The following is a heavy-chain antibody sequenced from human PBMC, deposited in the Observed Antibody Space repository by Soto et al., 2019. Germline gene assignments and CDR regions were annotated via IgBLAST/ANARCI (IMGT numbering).Heavy chain of an antibody. CDR3: ARGIAAAGTICSTYGLDP. J-gene: IGHJ5*02. V-gene: IGHV3-74*01. Sequence: PGGSLRLSCAASGFTFSSYWMHWVRQAPGKGLVWVSRINSDGSSTSYADSVKGRFTISRDNAKNTLYLQMNSLRAEDTAGYYCARGIAAAGTICSTYGLDPWGQGTLVTVAS. D-gene: IGHD6-13*01. CDR2: INSDGSST. CDR1: GFTFSSYW.